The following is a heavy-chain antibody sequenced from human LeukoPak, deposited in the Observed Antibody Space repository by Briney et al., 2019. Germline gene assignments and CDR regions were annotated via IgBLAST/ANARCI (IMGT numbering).Heavy chain of an antibody. CDR3: ARDRGYGGNSRRGYFQH. Sequence: GESLKISCKGSGYSFTSYWIGWVRQMPGKGLEWMGIIYPGDSDTRYSPSFQGQVTISADKSISTAYLQWSSLKASDTAVYYCARDRGYGGNSRRGYFQHWGQGTLVTVSS. D-gene: IGHD4-23*01. V-gene: IGHV5-51*01. CDR1: GYSFTSYW. CDR2: IYPGDSDT. J-gene: IGHJ1*01.